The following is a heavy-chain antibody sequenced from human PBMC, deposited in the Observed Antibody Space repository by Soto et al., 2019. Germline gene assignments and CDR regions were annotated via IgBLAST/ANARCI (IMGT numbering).Heavy chain of an antibody. Sequence: PGESLKISCKGSGYSFTSYWISWVRQMPGKGLEWMGRIDPSDSYTNYSPSFQGHVTISADKSISTAYLQWSSLKASDTAMYYCARGSDDSSGYYYVADYYYYGMDVWGQGTTVTVS. J-gene: IGHJ6*02. V-gene: IGHV5-10-1*01. D-gene: IGHD3-22*01. CDR1: GYSFTSYW. CDR2: IDPSDSYT. CDR3: ARGSDDSSGYYYVADYYYYGMDV.